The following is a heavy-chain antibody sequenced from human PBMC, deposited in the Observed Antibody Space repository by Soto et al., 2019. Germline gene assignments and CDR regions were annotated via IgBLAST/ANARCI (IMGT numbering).Heavy chain of an antibody. CDR1: GFTFTSSA. Sequence: SVKVSCKASGFTFTSSAMQWVRQTRGQRLEWIGWIVVGSGNTNYAQKFQERVTITRDMSTSTAYMELSSLRSEDTAVYYCAAEDGIDVVVVANSTNAFDIWGQGTMVTVSS. V-gene: IGHV1-58*02. D-gene: IGHD2-15*01. CDR3: AAEDGIDVVVVANSTNAFDI. J-gene: IGHJ3*02. CDR2: IVVGSGNT.